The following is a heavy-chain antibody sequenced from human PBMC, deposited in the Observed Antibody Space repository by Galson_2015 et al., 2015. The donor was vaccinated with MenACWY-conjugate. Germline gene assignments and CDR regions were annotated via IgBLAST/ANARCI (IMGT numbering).Heavy chain of an antibody. CDR3: GTAGSHRFYY. J-gene: IGHJ4*03. Sequence: SLRLSCAPSGFTFSTYWMHWVRQAPGKGLEWVSRIDPDGSTTDYAESMKGRFTISRDNAKNTLFLQIHSLRVEATAVYYCGTAGSHRFYYWGHGAPVTVS. CDR2: IDPDGSTT. V-gene: IGHV3-74*01. D-gene: IGHD1-1*01. CDR1: GFTFSTYW.